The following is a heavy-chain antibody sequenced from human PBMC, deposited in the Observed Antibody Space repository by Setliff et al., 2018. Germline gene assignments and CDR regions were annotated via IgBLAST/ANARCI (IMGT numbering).Heavy chain of an antibody. CDR3: ARVGTGSLLDY. CDR2: INTNTGNP. J-gene: IGHJ4*02. CDR1: GYMFTTYA. Sequence: ASVTVSCKASGYMFTTYAMSWIRQVPGQGFEWMGWINTNTGNPIYVQGFTGRFVFSLDTSASTAYLQISSLKAEDTAVYYCARVGTGSLLDYWGQGTLVTVSS. D-gene: IGHD1-1*01. V-gene: IGHV7-4-1*02.